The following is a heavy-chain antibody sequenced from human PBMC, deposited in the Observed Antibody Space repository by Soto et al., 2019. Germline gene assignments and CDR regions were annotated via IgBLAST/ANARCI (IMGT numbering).Heavy chain of an antibody. J-gene: IGHJ5*02. CDR3: SKGGCSNWFEP. CDR1: GFTFSSYA. CDR2: ISGSGGST. V-gene: IGHV3-23*04. D-gene: IGHD2-21*01. Sequence: EVQLVESGVGLVQPGGSLRLACTASGFTFSSYAISWVRQAPGKGLEWVSAISGSGGSTYCADSVKGRFTISRDNHQSTLFLQMNSLRADDTAIYYCSKGGCSNWFEPGGQGTLGSVSA.